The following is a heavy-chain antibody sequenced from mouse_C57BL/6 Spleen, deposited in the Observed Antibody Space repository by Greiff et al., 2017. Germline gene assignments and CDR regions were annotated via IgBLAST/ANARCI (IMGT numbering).Heavy chain of an antibody. Sequence: EVQLQQSGPELVQPGASVKISCKASGYSFTGYYMNWVKQSPEKSLEWIGEINPSTGGTTYNQKFKAKATLTVDKSSSTAYMQLKSLTSEDSAVYYCAREGITTVSMDYWGQGTSVTVSS. CDR3: AREGITTVSMDY. V-gene: IGHV1-42*01. CDR2: INPSTGGT. D-gene: IGHD1-1*01. CDR1: GYSFTGYY. J-gene: IGHJ4*01.